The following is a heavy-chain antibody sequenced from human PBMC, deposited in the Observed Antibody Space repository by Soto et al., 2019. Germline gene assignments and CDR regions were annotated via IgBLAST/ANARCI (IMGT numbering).Heavy chain of an antibody. J-gene: IGHJ3*02. CDR2: IWYDGSNK. D-gene: IGHD3-22*01. Sequence: GGSLRLSCAASGFTFSSYGMHWVRQAPGKGLEWVAVIWYDGSNKYYADSVKGRFTISRDNSKNTLYLQMNSLRAEDTAVYYCAREYYYDSSGFDAFDIWGQGTMVTVSS. CDR1: GFTFSSYG. V-gene: IGHV3-33*01. CDR3: AREYYYDSSGFDAFDI.